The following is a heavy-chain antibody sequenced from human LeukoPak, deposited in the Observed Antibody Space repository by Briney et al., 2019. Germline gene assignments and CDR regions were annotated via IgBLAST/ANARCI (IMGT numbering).Heavy chain of an antibody. CDR3: ASSGWVDAFDI. J-gene: IGHJ3*02. CDR1: GYTCTGYH. D-gene: IGHD6-19*01. Sequence: ASVKVSCKASGYTCTGYHMHLLRQAHGQAPEWMRWINPNSRGTNYAQKFHGRVTMTRETSISTAYMELSRLRSDDTAVYYCASSGWVDAFDIWGQGTMVSVSS. CDR2: INPNSRGT. V-gene: IGHV1-2*02.